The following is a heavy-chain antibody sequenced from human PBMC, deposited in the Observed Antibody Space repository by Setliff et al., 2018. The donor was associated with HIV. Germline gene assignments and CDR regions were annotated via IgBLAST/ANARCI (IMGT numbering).Heavy chain of an antibody. CDR3: ASPRLDWSFSHFDY. Sequence: SVKVSCKASGGTFTSSAISWVRQARGQGLEWMGAIIPHFDAPQYAQKFQGRVTITADQSTSTAYMELSGLTSEGMAVYYCASPRLDWSFSHFDYWGQGTPVTVSS. J-gene: IGHJ4*02. V-gene: IGHV1-69*13. CDR1: GGTFTSSA. D-gene: IGHD3-9*01. CDR2: IIPHFDAP.